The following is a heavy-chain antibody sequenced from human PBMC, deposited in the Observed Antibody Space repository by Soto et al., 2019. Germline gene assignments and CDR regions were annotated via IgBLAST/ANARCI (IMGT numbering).Heavy chain of an antibody. CDR1: GFTFSTYA. D-gene: IGHD3-10*01. CDR2: ISGSGGST. V-gene: IGHV3-23*01. J-gene: IGHJ4*02. Sequence: GGSLRLSCAASGFTFSTYAMSWVRQAPGKGLEWVSGISGSGGSTNHADSVKGRFSISRDNSKNMVYLQMNSLRAEDTAVYYCACLAWFGDPVPPFDCWGQRTVVAVPS. CDR3: ACLAWFGDPVPPFDC.